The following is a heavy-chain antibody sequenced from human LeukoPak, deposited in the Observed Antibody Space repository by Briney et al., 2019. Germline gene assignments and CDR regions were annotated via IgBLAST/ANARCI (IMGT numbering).Heavy chain of an antibody. V-gene: IGHV3-9*01. J-gene: IGHJ3*02. D-gene: IGHD2-21*02. CDR2: ISWNSGSI. CDR1: GFTFDDYA. CDR3: AKDIRRNCGGDCYDAFDI. Sequence: PGGSLRLSCAASGFTFDDYAMHWVRQAPGKGLEWVSGISWNSGSIGYADSVKGRFTISRDNAKNSLYLQMNSLRAEDTALYYCAKDIRRNCGGDCYDAFDIWGQGTMVTVSS.